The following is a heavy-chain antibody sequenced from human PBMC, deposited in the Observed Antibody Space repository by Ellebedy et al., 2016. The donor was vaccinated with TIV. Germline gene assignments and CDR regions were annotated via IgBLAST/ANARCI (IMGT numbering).Heavy chain of an antibody. J-gene: IGHJ4*02. CDR3: AREPQNSGYDHGFDY. CDR1: GFTFSSYS. V-gene: IGHV3-21*01. D-gene: IGHD5-12*01. CDR2: ISSSSSYI. Sequence: GGSLRLXXAASGFTFSSYSMNWVRQAPGKGLEWVSSISSSSSYIYYADSVKGRFTISRDNAKNSLYLQMNSLRAEDTAVYYCAREPQNSGYDHGFDYWGQGTLVTVSS.